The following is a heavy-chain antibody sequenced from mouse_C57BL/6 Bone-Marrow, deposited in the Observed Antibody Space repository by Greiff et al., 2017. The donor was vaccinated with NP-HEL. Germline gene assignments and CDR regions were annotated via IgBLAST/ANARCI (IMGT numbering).Heavy chain of an antibody. V-gene: IGHV7-1*01. D-gene: IGHD2-1*01. CDR3: ARDADGNPSFDV. CDR1: GFTFSDFY. Sequence: EVQGVESGGGLVQSGRSLRLSCATSGFTFSDFYMEWVRQAPGKGLEWIAASRNKANDYTTEYSASVKGRFIVSRDTSQSILYLQMNALRAEDTAIYYCARDADGNPSFDVWGTGTTVTVSS. J-gene: IGHJ1*03. CDR2: SRNKANDYTT.